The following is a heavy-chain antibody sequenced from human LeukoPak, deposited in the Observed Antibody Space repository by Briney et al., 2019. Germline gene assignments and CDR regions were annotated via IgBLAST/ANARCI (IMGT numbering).Heavy chain of an antibody. CDR2: VNTNTGNR. CDR1: GYTFTSYA. Sequence: GASVKVSCKASGYTFTSYAMNWVREAPGQGLGWMGWVNTNTGNRTYAQGFTGRFVFSLDTSVSTAYLQISSLKAEDTAVYYCAREVLEYYDFWSGYYAFDYWGQGTLVTVSS. CDR3: AREVLEYYDFWSGYYAFDY. J-gene: IGHJ4*02. D-gene: IGHD3-3*01. V-gene: IGHV7-4-1*02.